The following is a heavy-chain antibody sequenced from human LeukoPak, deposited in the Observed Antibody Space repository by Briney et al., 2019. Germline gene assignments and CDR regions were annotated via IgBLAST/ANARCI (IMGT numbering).Heavy chain of an antibody. CDR3: AKLRGSEKWIQLWLRAFDI. CDR1: GFTFSSYA. Sequence: PGGSLRLSCAASGFTFSSYAMSWVRQAPGKGLEWVSAISGSGGSTYYADSVKGRFTISRDNSKNTLYLQMNSLRAEDTAVYYCAKLRGSEKWIQLWLRAFDIWGQGTMVTVSS. J-gene: IGHJ3*02. CDR2: ISGSGGST. V-gene: IGHV3-23*01. D-gene: IGHD5-18*01.